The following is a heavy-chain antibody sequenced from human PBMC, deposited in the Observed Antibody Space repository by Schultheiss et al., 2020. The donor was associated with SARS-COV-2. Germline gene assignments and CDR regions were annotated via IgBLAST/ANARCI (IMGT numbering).Heavy chain of an antibody. CDR2: IYYSGGT. J-gene: IGHJ2*01. V-gene: IGHV4-31*03. CDR3: ARGGREWLRPYWYFDL. D-gene: IGHD5-12*01. CDR1: GGSISSGGYY. Sequence: SETLSLTCSVSGGSISSGGYYWSWIRQFPGMGLEWIGYIYYSGGTYYNPSLQSRVTISVDTSKNQFSLRLSSVTAADTAVYYCARGGREWLRPYWYFDLWGRGTLVTVSS.